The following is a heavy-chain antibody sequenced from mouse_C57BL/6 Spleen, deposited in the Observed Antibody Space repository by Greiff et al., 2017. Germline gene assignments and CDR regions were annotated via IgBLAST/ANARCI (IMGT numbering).Heavy chain of an antibody. V-gene: IGHV1-53*01. CDR3: ARWGYLDSNYAMDY. D-gene: IGHD2-5*01. CDR1: GYTFTSYW. CDR2: INPSNGGT. J-gene: IGHJ4*01. Sequence: VHVKQPGTELVKPGASVKLSCKASGYTFTSYWMHWVKQRPGQGLEWIGNINPSNGGTNYNEKFKSKATLTVDKSSSTAYMQLSSLTSEDSAVYYCARWGYLDSNYAMDYWGQGTSVTVAS.